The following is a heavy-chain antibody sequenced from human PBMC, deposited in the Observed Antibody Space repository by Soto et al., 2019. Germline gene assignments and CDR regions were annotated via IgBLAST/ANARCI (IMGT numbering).Heavy chain of an antibody. J-gene: IGHJ6*02. CDR3: AKDLEWEASIYYYYGMDV. D-gene: IGHD1-1*01. CDR1: GFTFSSYA. Sequence: GGSLRLSCAASGFTFSSYAMSWVRQAPGKGLEWVSAISGSGGSTYYADSVKGRFTISRDNSKNTLYLQMNSLRAEDTAVYYCAKDLEWEASIYYYYGMDVWGQGTTVTVSS. V-gene: IGHV3-23*01. CDR2: ISGSGGST.